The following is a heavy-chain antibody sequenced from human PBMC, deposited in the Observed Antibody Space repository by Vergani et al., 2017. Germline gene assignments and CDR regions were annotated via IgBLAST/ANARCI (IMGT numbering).Heavy chain of an antibody. D-gene: IGHD6-13*01. J-gene: IGHJ4*02. Sequence: QVQLVESGGGVVQPGRSLRLSCAASGFTFSSYGMHWVRQAPGKGLEWVAVIWYDGSNKYYADSVKGRFTISRDNSKNTLYLQMSSLRAEDTAVYYCAREGIAAEAGYQFGYWGQGTLVTVSS. V-gene: IGHV3-33*01. CDR2: IWYDGSNK. CDR3: AREGIAAEAGYQFGY. CDR1: GFTFSSYG.